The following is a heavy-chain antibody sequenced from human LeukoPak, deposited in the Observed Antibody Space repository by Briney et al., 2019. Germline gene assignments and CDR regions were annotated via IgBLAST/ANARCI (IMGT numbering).Heavy chain of an antibody. CDR2: IYYSGST. J-gene: IGHJ3*02. D-gene: IGHD3-10*01. CDR3: ARELLWFGESQVDAFDI. V-gene: IGHV4-59*01. CDR1: GGSISSYY. Sequence: SETLSLTCTVSGGSISSYYWSWIRQPPGKGLEWIGYIYYSGSTNYNPSLKSRVTISVDTSKNQFSLKLSSVTAADTAVHYCARELLWFGESQVDAFDIWGQGTMVTVSS.